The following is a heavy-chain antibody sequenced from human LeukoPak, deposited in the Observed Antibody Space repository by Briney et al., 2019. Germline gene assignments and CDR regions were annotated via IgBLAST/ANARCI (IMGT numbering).Heavy chain of an antibody. CDR3: ARIMEDDSSGYYHFDY. V-gene: IGHV1-46*01. D-gene: IGHD3-22*01. CDR2: INPSGGST. Sequence: ASVKVSCKASGYTFTSYYMHWVRQAPGQGLEWMGIINPSGGSTSYAQKFQGRVTMTRDTSTSTVYMELSSLRSEDTAVYYCARIMEDDSSGYYHFDYWGQGTLVTVSS. J-gene: IGHJ4*02. CDR1: GYTFTSYY.